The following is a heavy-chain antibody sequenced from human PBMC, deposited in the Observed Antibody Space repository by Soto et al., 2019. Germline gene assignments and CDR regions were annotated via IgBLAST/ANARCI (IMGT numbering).Heavy chain of an antibody. D-gene: IGHD3-16*01. J-gene: IGHJ4*02. V-gene: IGHV1-18*01. CDR3: ARGGTPIYY. CDR1: GYTFTNFG. CDR2: VSAYNGNT. Sequence: QVQLVQSGAEVKKPGASVKVSCKASGYTFTNFGINWGRQAPGQGLEWMRWVSAYNGNTNYAQKFQGRVTMTTDTSTSTAYMEERSLRFDGTAVYCCARGGTPIYYWGQGTLVTVSS.